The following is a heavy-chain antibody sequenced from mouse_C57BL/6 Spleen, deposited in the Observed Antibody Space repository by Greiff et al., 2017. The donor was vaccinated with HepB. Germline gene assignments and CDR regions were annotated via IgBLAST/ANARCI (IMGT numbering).Heavy chain of an antibody. V-gene: IGHV8-12*01. Sequence: QVTLKESGPGILQSSQTLSLTCSFSGFSLSTSGMGVSWIRQPSGKGLEWLAHIYWDDDKRYNPSLKSRLTISKDTSRNQVFLKITSVDTADTATYYCARRRFSAMDYWGQGTSVTVSS. CDR1: GFSLSTSGMG. CDR3: ARRRFSAMDY. CDR2: IYWDDDK. J-gene: IGHJ4*01.